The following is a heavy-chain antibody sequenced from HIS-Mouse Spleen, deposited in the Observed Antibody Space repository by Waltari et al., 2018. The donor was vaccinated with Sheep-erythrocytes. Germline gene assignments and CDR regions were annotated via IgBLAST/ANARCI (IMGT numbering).Heavy chain of an antibody. J-gene: IGHJ3*02. CDR3: ARGIANWDAFDI. CDR1: GFTFSSYD. V-gene: IGHV3-13*01. CDR2: ICNAGGT. D-gene: IGHD7-27*01. Sequence: EVQLVESGGGLVQPGGSLRLSCAASGFTFSSYDMHWVRQATGKGLGCVSDICNAGGTYYPGSVKGRFTISSENAKNSLYLQMNSLRAGVTAVYYCARGIANWDAFDIWGQGTMVTVSS.